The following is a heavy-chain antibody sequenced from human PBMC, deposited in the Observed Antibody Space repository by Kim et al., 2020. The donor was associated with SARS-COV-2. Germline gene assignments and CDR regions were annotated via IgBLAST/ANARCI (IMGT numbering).Heavy chain of an antibody. CDR2: ISGSGAST. D-gene: IGHD5-18*01. CDR1: GFTFSSYA. CDR3: AKGAGYSYGTYYFDY. J-gene: IGHJ4*02. V-gene: IGHV3-23*01. Sequence: GVSLRLSCAASGFTFSSYAMSWVRQAPGKGLEWVSAISGSGASTYYADSVKGRFTISRDNSENTLYLQMNSLRAEDTAVYYCAKGAGYSYGTYYFDYWGQGTLVTVSS.